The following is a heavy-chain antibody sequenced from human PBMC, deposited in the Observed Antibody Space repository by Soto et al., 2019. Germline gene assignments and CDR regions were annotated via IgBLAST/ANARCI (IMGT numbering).Heavy chain of an antibody. D-gene: IGHD3-3*01. J-gene: IGHJ5*02. CDR2: ISAYDGKT. CDR1: GYTFNTYG. V-gene: IGHV1-18*01. CDR3: ARDSHEFWTSYWFDP. Sequence: ASVKVSCKTSGYTFNTYGINWVRQAPGQGLELMGWISAYDGKTTYAEKFQGRVTMTTDTSTSTAYMELRSLRSDDTAIYYCARDSHEFWTSYWFDPWGQGTPVTVSS.